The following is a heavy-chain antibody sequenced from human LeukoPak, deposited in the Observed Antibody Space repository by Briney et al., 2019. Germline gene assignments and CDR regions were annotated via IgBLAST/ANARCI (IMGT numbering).Heavy chain of an antibody. D-gene: IGHD5-12*01. Sequence: PGGSLRLSCAASGFTFSSYAMSWVRQAPGKGLEWVSAISGSGGSTYYADSVKGRFTISRDNSKNTLYLQMNSLRAEDTAVYYCARGGGYDKSFDYWGRGTLVTVSS. CDR2: ISGSGGST. CDR3: ARGGGYDKSFDY. CDR1: GFTFSSYA. V-gene: IGHV3-23*01. J-gene: IGHJ4*02.